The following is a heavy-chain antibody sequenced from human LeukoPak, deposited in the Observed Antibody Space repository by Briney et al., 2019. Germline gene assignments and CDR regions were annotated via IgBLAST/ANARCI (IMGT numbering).Heavy chain of an antibody. V-gene: IGHV4-30-4*01. CDR3: AREGSITMVRGVNWLDP. D-gene: IGHD3-10*01. CDR2: IYYSGST. CDR1: GASISSGDYF. Sequence: KTSETLSLTCTVSGASISSGDYFWSWIRQPPGEGLEWIGSIYYSGSTYDNPSLKSRVTISVDTSKNQFSLKLSSVTAADTAVYYCAREGSITMVRGVNWLDPWGQGTLVTVSS. J-gene: IGHJ5*02.